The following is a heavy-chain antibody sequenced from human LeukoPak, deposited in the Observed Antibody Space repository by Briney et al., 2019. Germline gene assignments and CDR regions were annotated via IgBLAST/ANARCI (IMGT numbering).Heavy chain of an antibody. CDR2: IRYDGSNK. CDR1: GFTFSSYG. D-gene: IGHD3-22*01. V-gene: IGHV3-30*02. Sequence: GGSLRLSCAASGFTFSSYGMHWVRQAPGKGLEWVAFIRYDGSNKYYADSVKGRFTISRDNAKNSLSLQMNSLRAEDTAMYYCARDDSGFHYWGQGTPVIVSS. J-gene: IGHJ4*02. CDR3: ARDDSGFHY.